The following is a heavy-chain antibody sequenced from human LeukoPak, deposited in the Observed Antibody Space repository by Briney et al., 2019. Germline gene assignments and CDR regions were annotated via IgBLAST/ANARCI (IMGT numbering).Heavy chain of an antibody. D-gene: IGHD6-6*01. CDR2: IYYSGST. J-gene: IGHJ3*02. CDR3: ARPSAYSSSPGAFDI. Sequence: SETLSLTCTVSGGSISSSSYYWGWIRQPPRKGLEWIGSIYYSGSTYYNPSLKSRVTISVDTSKNQFSLKLSSVTAADTAVYYCARPSAYSSSPGAFDIWGQGTMVTVSS. CDR1: GGSISSSSYY. V-gene: IGHV4-39*01.